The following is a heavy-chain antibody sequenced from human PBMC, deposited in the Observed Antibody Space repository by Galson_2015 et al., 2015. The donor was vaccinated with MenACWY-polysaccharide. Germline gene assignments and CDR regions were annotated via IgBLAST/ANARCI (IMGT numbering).Heavy chain of an antibody. Sequence: QSGAEVKKPGESLKISCKASGYTFTTYWIGWVRQMPGKGLEWMGIIYPNDSDTRYSPSFQGQVTISADKSITTAYLQWSSLKASDTTMYCCARIKRGTGGTGTYNAFDVWGRGIMVT. CDR1: GYTFTTYW. CDR2: IYPNDSDT. D-gene: IGHD2-8*02. V-gene: IGHV5-51*03. J-gene: IGHJ3*01. CDR3: ARIKRGTGGTGTYNAFDV.